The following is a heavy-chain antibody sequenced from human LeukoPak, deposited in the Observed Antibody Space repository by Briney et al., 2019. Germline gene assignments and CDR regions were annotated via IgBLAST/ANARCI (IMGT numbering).Heavy chain of an antibody. Sequence: ASVKVSCKASGGAFSSYAISWVRQAPGQGLEWMGGIIPIFGTANYAQKFQGRVTITADESTSTAYMELSSLRSEDTAVYYCASTVVTREYYFDYWGQGTLVTVSS. CDR2: IIPIFGTA. V-gene: IGHV1-69*13. CDR3: ASTVVTREYYFDY. J-gene: IGHJ4*02. D-gene: IGHD4-23*01. CDR1: GGAFSSYA.